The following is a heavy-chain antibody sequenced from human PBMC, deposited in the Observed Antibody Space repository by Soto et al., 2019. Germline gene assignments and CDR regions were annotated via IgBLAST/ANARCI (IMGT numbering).Heavy chain of an antibody. Sequence: QVQLQESGPGLVLPSETLSLTCTVSGDSISGSPYFWGWIRQPPGKRLEWIGSIFYDGYTLYTPSLKSRVTISGYTSKNQYSLKLTSVAAADTAIYFYARLQAAVPHYWGQGILVTVSS. CDR2: IFYDGYT. D-gene: IGHD6-13*01. CDR3: ARLQAAVPHY. J-gene: IGHJ4*02. CDR1: GDSISGSPYF. V-gene: IGHV4-39*01.